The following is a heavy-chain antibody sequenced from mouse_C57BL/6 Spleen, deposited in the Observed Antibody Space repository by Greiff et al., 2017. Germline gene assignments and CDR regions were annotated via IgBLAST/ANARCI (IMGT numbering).Heavy chain of an antibody. D-gene: IGHD2-3*01. CDR3: ARKGYYFPYWYCDV. CDR2: INPNNGGT. J-gene: IGHJ1*03. Sequence: VQLQQSGPELVKPGASVKIPCKASGYTFTDYNMDWVKQSHGKSLEWIGDINPNNGGTIYNQKFKGKATLTVDKSSSTAYMELRSLTSEDTAVYYCARKGYYFPYWYCDVWGTGTTVTVSS. CDR1: GYTFTDYN. V-gene: IGHV1-18*01.